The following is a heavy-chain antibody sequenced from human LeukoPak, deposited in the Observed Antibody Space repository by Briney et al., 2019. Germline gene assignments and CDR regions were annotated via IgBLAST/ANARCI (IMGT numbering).Heavy chain of an antibody. CDR3: ARDTNVDIVTTIGYTSY. Sequence: PGGSLRLSCAASGFTFSDYYMSWIRQAPGKGLEWVSYISSSGSTIYYADSVKGRFTISRDNAKNSLYLQMNSLRAEDTAVYYCARDTNVDIVTTIGYTSYWRQGTLVTVSS. J-gene: IGHJ4*02. V-gene: IGHV3-11*04. CDR2: ISSSGSTI. CDR1: GFTFSDYY. D-gene: IGHD5-12*01.